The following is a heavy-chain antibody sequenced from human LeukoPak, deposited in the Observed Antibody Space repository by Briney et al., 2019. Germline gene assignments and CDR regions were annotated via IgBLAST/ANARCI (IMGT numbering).Heavy chain of an antibody. D-gene: IGHD3-10*02. CDR2: ISSSGSTI. J-gene: IGHJ6*04. V-gene: IGHV3-48*03. CDR1: GFTFSSYE. Sequence: GGSLRLSCAASGFTFSSYEMNWVRRAPGKGLEWVSYISSSGSTIYYADSVEGRFTISRDNAKNSLYLQMNSLRAEDTAVYYCAELGITMIGGVWGKGTTVTISS. CDR3: AELGITMIGGV.